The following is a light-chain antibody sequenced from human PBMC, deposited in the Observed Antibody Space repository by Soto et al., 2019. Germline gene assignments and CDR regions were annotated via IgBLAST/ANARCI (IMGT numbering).Light chain of an antibody. Sequence: QSVLTQPASVSGSPGQSITISCTGTSSDVGGYNYVSWYQQHPGKAPKLMFYDVSNRPSGVSNRFSGSKSGNTASLTISGLQAEDEADYYCSSYTSSSTLRVFGGGTKLTVL. CDR2: DVS. CDR1: SSDVGGYNY. J-gene: IGLJ3*02. V-gene: IGLV2-14*01. CDR3: SSYTSSSTLRV.